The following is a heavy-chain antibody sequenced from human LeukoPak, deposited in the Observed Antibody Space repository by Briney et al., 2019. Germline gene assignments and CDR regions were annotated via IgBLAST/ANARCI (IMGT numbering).Heavy chain of an antibody. J-gene: IGHJ5*02. CDR3: ASELWFGDFHRGWFDP. Sequence: SETLSLTCTVSGGSINNFYWTWIRQPPGKGLEWIGYIYYSGSTNYNPSLKSRVTISVDTSKNQFSLKLSSVTAADTAVYYCASELWFGDFHRGWFDPWGQGTLVTVSS. CDR2: IYYSGST. V-gene: IGHV4-59*12. D-gene: IGHD3-10*01. CDR1: GGSINNFY.